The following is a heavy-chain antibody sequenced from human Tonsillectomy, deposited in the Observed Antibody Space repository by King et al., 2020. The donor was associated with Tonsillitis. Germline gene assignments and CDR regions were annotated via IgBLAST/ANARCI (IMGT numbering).Heavy chain of an antibody. Sequence: QLVQSGAEVKKPGASVKVSCKASGYTFTSYYKHWVRQAPGQGLEWMGIINPSGGSTSYAQKFQGRVTMTRDTSTSTVYMELSSLRSEDTAVYYCARRRKQHPINWYFDLWGRGTLVTVSS. J-gene: IGHJ2*01. CDR2: INPSGGST. CDR1: GYTFTSYY. D-gene: IGHD5-18*01. V-gene: IGHV1-46*01. CDR3: ARRRKQHPINWYFDL.